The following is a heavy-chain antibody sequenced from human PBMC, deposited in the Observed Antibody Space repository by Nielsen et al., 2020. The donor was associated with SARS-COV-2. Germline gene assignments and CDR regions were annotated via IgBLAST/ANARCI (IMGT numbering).Heavy chain of an antibody. J-gene: IGHJ6*03. CDR2: ISYDGSNK. CDR3: ARDTTMIVVVITPYMDV. D-gene: IGHD3-22*01. V-gene: IGHV3-30-3*01. Sequence: GESLKISCAASGFTFSSYAMHWVRQAPGKGLEWVAVISYDGSNKYYADSVKGRFTISRDNSKNTLYLQMNSLRAEDTAVYYCARDTTMIVVVITPYMDVWGKGTTVTVSS. CDR1: GFTFSSYA.